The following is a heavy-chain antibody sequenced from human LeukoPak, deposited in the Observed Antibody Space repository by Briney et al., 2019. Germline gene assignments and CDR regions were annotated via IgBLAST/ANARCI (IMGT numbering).Heavy chain of an antibody. Sequence: SETLSLTCTVSGGSISSYYWSWIRQPPGKGLEWIGYIYYSGSTNYNPSLKSRVTISVDTSKNQFSLKLSSVTAADTAVYYCASLHYDFWSGHPTSYMGVWGKGTTVAVSS. CDR1: GGSISSYY. CDR3: ASLHYDFWSGHPTSYMGV. V-gene: IGHV4-59*01. CDR2: IYYSGST. J-gene: IGHJ6*03. D-gene: IGHD3-3*01.